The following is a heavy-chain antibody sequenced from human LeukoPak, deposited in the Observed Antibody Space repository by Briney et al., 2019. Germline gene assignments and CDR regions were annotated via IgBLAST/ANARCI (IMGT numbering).Heavy chain of an antibody. J-gene: IGHJ4*02. CDR3: ARSGLSDYYLDY. Sequence: GGSLRLSCAASGFTFSDYSMNWVRQAPGKGLEWVSYISSSSNTIHYADSVKGRFTISRDNAKNSLYLQMNSLRAEDTAVYYCARSGLSDYYLDYWGQGTLVTVSS. CDR2: ISSSSNTI. CDR1: GFTFSDYS. D-gene: IGHD2-21*01. V-gene: IGHV3-48*01.